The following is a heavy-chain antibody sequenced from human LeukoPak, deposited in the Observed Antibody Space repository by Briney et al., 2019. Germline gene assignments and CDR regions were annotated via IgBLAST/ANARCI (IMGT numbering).Heavy chain of an antibody. CDR1: GGSISSSSYY. CDR3: ARLSGSSWYFNYYYGMDV. Sequence: SETLSLTCTVSGGSISSSSYYWSWIRQPPGKGLEWIGSIYYSGSTYYNPSLKSRVTISVDTSKNQFSLKLSSVTAADTAVYYCARLSGSSWYFNYYYGMDVWGQGTTVTVSS. CDR2: IYYSGST. D-gene: IGHD6-13*01. J-gene: IGHJ6*02. V-gene: IGHV4-39*01.